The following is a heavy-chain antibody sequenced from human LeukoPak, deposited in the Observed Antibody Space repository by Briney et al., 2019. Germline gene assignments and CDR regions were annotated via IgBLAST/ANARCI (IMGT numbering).Heavy chain of an antibody. Sequence: SETLSLTCTVSGGSFRSYYWSWIRQPPGKGLEWIGYVYYTGSTNYNPSLKSRVTISVDTSKNQFSLKLNSVTAADTAVYYCATSSDTASAYWGQGTLDTVSS. CDR1: GGSFRSYY. CDR3: ATSSDTASAY. D-gene: IGHD5-18*01. CDR2: VYYTGST. V-gene: IGHV4-59*08. J-gene: IGHJ4*02.